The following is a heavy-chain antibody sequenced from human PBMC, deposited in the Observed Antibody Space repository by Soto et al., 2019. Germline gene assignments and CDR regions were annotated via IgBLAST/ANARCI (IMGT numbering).Heavy chain of an antibody. CDR1: GFAFSGST. CDR3: TSLGTTNPYYFDY. CDR2: IRNKANSYAT. V-gene: IGHV3-73*01. J-gene: IGHJ4*02. D-gene: IGHD1-26*01. Sequence: PGGSLRLSCAASGFAFSGSTMHWVRQASGKGLEWVGRIRNKANSYATAYAASVKGRFTISRDDSKSTAFLQMNSLKTEDTAVYYCTSLGTTNPYYFDYWGQGALVTVSS.